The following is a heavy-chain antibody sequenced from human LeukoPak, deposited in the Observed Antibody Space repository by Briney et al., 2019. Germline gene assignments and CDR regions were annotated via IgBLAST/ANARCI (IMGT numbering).Heavy chain of an antibody. CDR2: FDPEDGET. D-gene: IGHD3-22*01. V-gene: IGHV1-24*01. CDR1: GYTLTELS. CDR3: ASGYYYDLYYYYYYMDV. Sequence: ASVKVSCKVSGYTLTELSVHWVRQAPGKGLEWMGTFDPEDGETIYAQKFQGGVTMTEDTSTDTAYMELSSLRSEDAAVYYCASGYYYDLYYYYYYMDVWGKGTTVTVSS. J-gene: IGHJ6*03.